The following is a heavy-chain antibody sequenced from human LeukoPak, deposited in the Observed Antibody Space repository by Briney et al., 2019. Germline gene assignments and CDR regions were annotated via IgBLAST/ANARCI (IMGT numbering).Heavy chain of an antibody. V-gene: IGHV1-46*01. CDR1: GYTFTSYY. Sequence: ASVKVSCKASGYTFTSYYMHWVRQAPGQGLEWMGIINPSGGSTNYAQKFQGRVTMTRDTSTSTVYMEVSSLRSEDTAVYYCARDPGRFGYSYGHRAFDIWGQGTMVTVSS. J-gene: IGHJ3*02. CDR3: ARDPGRFGYSYGHRAFDI. CDR2: INPSGGST. D-gene: IGHD5-18*01.